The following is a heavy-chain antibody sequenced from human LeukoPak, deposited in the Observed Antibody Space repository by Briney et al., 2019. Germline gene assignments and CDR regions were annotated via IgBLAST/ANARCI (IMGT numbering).Heavy chain of an antibody. Sequence: SETLSLTCAVYGGSFSGYYWSWIRQPPGKGLEWIGEINHSGSTNYNPSLKSRVTISVDTSKNQFSLKLSSVTAADTAVYYCARERYDYVWGYDAFDIWGQGTMVTVSS. CDR3: ARERYDYVWGYDAFDI. D-gene: IGHD3-16*01. J-gene: IGHJ3*02. CDR1: GGSFSGYY. V-gene: IGHV4-34*01. CDR2: INHSGST.